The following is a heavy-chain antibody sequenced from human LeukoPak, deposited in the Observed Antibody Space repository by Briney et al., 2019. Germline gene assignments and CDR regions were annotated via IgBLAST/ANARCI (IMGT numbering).Heavy chain of an antibody. J-gene: IGHJ3*02. D-gene: IGHD2-15*01. V-gene: IGHV1-46*01. CDR3: ARSRGYCSGGSCYFNAFDI. CDR2: INPSGGST. Sequence: ASVKVSCKASGYTFTSYYMHWVRQAPGQGLEWMGIINPSGGSTSYAQKFQGRVSMTRDTSTSTVYMKLSSLRSEDTAVYYCARSRGYCSGGSCYFNAFDIWGQGTMVTVSS. CDR1: GYTFTSYY.